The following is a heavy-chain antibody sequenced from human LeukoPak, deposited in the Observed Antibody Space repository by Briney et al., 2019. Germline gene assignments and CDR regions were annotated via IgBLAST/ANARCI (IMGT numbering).Heavy chain of an antibody. CDR3: AKKGATTGDFDY. J-gene: IGHJ4*02. CDR1: GFTFSNFL. Sequence: GGSLRLSCAASGFTFSNFLMTWVRQAPGRGPEWVSAISGSGGDTYYADSVKGRFTISRDNSKNTLYLQMNSLRAEDTAVYYCAKKGATTGDFDYWGQGTLVTVSS. CDR2: ISGSGGDT. V-gene: IGHV3-23*01. D-gene: IGHD1-26*01.